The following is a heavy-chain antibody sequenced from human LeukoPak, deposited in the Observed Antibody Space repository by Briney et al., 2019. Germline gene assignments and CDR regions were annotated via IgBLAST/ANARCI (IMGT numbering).Heavy chain of an antibody. CDR2: ISSSSSYI. CDR3: ARDIRAHYYYGMDV. Sequence: PGGSLRLSCAASGFTFSSYSMNWVRQAPGKGLEWVSSISSSSSYIYYAGSVKGRFTISRDNAKNSLYLQMNSLRAEDTAVYYCARDIRAHYYYGMDVWGQGTTVTVSS. CDR1: GFTFSSYS. V-gene: IGHV3-21*01. J-gene: IGHJ6*02.